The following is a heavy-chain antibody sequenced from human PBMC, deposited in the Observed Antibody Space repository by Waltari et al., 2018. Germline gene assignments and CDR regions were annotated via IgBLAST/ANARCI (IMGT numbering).Heavy chain of an antibody. D-gene: IGHD2-8*01. CDR3: ARDDNINGASDAFDI. V-gene: IGHV3-7*01. CDR1: GFSLTNYW. CDR2: INESGSKK. J-gene: IGHJ3*02. Sequence: EVSLVESGGDLAQPGASLRLSCAASGFSLTNYWMSWVRQVPGEGLEWVADINESGSKKYYVDSVKGRFTISRDNAKNSVDLQMNSLRVEDTAVYYCARDDNINGASDAFDIWGQGTMVTVSS.